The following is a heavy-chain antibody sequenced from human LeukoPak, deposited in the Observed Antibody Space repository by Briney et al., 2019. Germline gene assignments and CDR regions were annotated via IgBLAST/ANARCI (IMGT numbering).Heavy chain of an antibody. CDR1: GYTFTKYV. Sequence: ASVKVSCKASGYTFTKYVVHWVRQAPRQRPEWMGWINAGNSDTKYSQNFQDRVTITRDTSANTAYMELSSLTSEDTALYYCARDDCGDTCYPGGYWGQGTLVTVSS. V-gene: IGHV1-3*01. D-gene: IGHD2-21*01. CDR2: INAGNSDT. CDR3: ARDDCGDTCYPGGY. J-gene: IGHJ4*02.